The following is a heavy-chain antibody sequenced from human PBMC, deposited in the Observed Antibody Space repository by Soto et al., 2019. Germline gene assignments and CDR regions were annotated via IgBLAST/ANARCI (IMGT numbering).Heavy chain of an antibody. V-gene: IGHV3-33*01. Sequence: QVQLVESGGGVVQPGRSLRLSCAASGFTFSSYGMHWVRQAPGKGLEWVAFMWYDGSNKYYADSVKGRFTISGDNSKNTLYLQMNSLRAEDTAVYYCAREGGSGPDYWGQGTLVTVSS. CDR3: AREGGSGPDY. CDR1: GFTFSSYG. CDR2: MWYDGSNK. D-gene: IGHD6-19*01. J-gene: IGHJ4*02.